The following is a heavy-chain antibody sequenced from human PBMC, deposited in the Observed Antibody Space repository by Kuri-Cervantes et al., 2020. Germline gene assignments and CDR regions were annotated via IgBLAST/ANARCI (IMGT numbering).Heavy chain of an antibody. V-gene: IGHV4-34*01. Sequence: SETLSLTCAVYGGSFSGYYWSWFRQPPGKGLEWIGEINHSGSTNYNPSLKSRVTISVDTSKNQFSLKLSSVTAADTAVYYCAAETGERYCSGGSCEPEANWFDLWGQGTLVTVSS. CDR2: INHSGST. CDR3: AAETGERYCSGGSCEPEANWFDL. J-gene: IGHJ5*02. CDR1: GGSFSGYY. D-gene: IGHD2-15*01.